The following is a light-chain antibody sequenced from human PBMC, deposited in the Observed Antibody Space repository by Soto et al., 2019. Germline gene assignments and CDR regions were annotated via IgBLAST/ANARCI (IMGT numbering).Light chain of an antibody. V-gene: IGKV3-15*01. CDR2: GAS. CDR3: QQYNYWPPFT. J-gene: IGKJ1*01. Sequence: DIVMTQSPATLSASPGERATLSCRASQGVSTNLAWYQQKPGQAPRLLIYGASTRATGIPARFSGSGSGTEFTLTISSLQSEDFAVYYCQQYNYWPPFTFGQGTEVEIK. CDR1: QGVSTN.